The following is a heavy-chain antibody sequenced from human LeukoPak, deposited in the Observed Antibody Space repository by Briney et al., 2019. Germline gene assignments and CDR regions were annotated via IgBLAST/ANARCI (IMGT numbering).Heavy chain of an antibody. Sequence: PSETLSLTCTVSGGSISSSNYYWGWIRQPPGKGLEWIGNIYYSGSTNYNPSLKSRVTISVDTSKNQFSLKLSSVTAADTAVYYCARGRVATTETRRGFDFDYWGQGTLVTVSS. D-gene: IGHD5-24*01. CDR2: IYYSGST. J-gene: IGHJ4*02. CDR3: ARGRVATTETRRGFDFDY. V-gene: IGHV4-39*07. CDR1: GGSISSSNYY.